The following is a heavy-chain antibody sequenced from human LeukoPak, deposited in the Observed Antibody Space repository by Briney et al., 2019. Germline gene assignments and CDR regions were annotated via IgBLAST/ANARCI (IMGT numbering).Heavy chain of an antibody. CDR1: GFTFGDYV. D-gene: IGHD5-18*01. V-gene: IGHV3-74*01. CDR2: INSDGSST. J-gene: IGHJ3*02. Sequence: GGSLRLSCTASGFTFGDYVMSWVRQAPGKGLVWVSRINSDGSSTTYADSVKGRFTISRDNAKNTLYLQMNSLRAEDTAVYYCATALDTAMAYDAFNIWGQGTMVTVSS. CDR3: ATALDTAMAYDAFNI.